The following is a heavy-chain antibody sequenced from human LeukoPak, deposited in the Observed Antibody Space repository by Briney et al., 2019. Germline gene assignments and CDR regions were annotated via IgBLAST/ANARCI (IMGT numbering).Heavy chain of an antibody. CDR3: ARAVGATPFDY. CDR2: IWYDGSNK. Sequence: GGSLRLSCAASGFTFSSYGMHWVRQAPGKGLEWVAVIWYDGSNKYYADSVKGRFTISRDNSKNTLYLQMNSLRAEDTAVYYCARAVGATPFDYWGQGTLVTVSS. J-gene: IGHJ4*02. V-gene: IGHV3-33*01. D-gene: IGHD1-26*01. CDR1: GFTFSSYG.